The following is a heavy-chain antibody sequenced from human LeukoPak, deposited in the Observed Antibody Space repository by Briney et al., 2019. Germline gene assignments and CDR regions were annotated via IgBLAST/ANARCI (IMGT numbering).Heavy chain of an antibody. CDR2: IWYDGSNK. Sequence: PGRSLRLSCAASGFTFSSYGMHWVRQAPGKGLEWVAVIWYDGSNKYYADSVKGRFTISRDNSKNTLYLQMNSLRAEDTAVYYCARFGVGSSGYYYFDYWGQGTLVTVSS. V-gene: IGHV3-33*01. D-gene: IGHD3-22*01. J-gene: IGHJ4*02. CDR3: ARFGVGSSGYYYFDY. CDR1: GFTFSSYG.